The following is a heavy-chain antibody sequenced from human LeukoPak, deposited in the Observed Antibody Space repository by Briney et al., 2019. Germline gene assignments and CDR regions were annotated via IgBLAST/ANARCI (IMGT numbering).Heavy chain of an antibody. Sequence: RASVTVSCKASGYTFTGYFMHWVRQAPGQGLEWMGWINPNSGGTNYAQKFQGRVTMTRDTSISTAYMELSRLRYDDTAVYYCARERGYSGDYWGQGTLVTVSS. CDR1: GYTFTGYF. J-gene: IGHJ4*02. CDR3: ARERGYSGDY. V-gene: IGHV1-2*02. CDR2: INPNSGGT. D-gene: IGHD6-13*01.